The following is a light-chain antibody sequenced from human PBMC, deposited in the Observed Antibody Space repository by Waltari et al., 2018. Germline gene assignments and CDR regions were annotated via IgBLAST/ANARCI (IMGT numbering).Light chain of an antibody. Sequence: DVVMTQSPLSLPVTLGQPASISCRSSQSLVYSDGNTYLNWLQQRPGQSPRRLIYKVSNRDSGVPDRFSGGGSGTDFTLKISRVEAEDVGVYYCMQGTHWPWTFGQGTKLEIK. J-gene: IGKJ2*02. CDR3: MQGTHWPWT. CDR2: KVS. CDR1: QSLVYSDGNTY. V-gene: IGKV2-30*01.